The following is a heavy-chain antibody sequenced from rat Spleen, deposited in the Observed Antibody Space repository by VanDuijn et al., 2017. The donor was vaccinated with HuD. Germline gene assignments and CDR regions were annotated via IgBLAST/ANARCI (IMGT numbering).Heavy chain of an antibody. CDR1: GFTFSNYY. CDR2: IWSGGST. D-gene: IGHD1-12*02. V-gene: IGHV2S12*01. Sequence: VKLVESGGGLVQPGRSLKLSCAASGFTFSNYYMAWVRQPPGKGLEWIGAIWSGGSTDYSSALKSRLSISRDTSKSQVLLKMNSLQTEDTAMYFCARSAKYYYDGSYYYVHYDYWGQGVMVPVSS. CDR3: ARSAKYYYDGSYYYVHYDY. J-gene: IGHJ2*01.